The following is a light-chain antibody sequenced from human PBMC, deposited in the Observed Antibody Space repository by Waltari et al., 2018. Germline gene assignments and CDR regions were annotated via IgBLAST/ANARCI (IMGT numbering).Light chain of an antibody. V-gene: IGKV3-20*01. J-gene: IGKJ1*01. Sequence: EIVLTQSPGTLSLSVGERATVSCRASESVSRGLAWYQQKPGQDPRLVIYGASTRATGIPDRFSGSGSGTDFSLTISRLEPDDFAVYYCQHYLRLPVTFGQGTTVEI. CDR1: ESVSRG. CDR3: QHYLRLPVT. CDR2: GAS.